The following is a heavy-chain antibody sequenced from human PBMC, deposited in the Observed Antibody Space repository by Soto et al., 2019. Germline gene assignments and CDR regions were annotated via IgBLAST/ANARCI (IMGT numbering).Heavy chain of an antibody. CDR3: ARDGDGRMTTNPYYYNGMDV. CDR1: GASISSSAYY. D-gene: IGHD4-4*01. J-gene: IGHJ6*02. CDR2: IFHSGSA. Sequence: SETLSLTCTVSGASISSSAYYWSWVRQPPGKGLEWIGYIFHSGSAYYNPSLKSRVTISVDTSKNQFSLKLSSVTAADTAVYYCARDGDGRMTTNPYYYNGMDVWGPGTTVTVSS. V-gene: IGHV4-30-4*02.